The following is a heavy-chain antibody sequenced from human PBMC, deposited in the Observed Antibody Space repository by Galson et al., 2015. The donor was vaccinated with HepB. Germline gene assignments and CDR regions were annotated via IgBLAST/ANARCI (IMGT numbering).Heavy chain of an antibody. D-gene: IGHD3-10*01. CDR1: GFTFSSYG. CDR2: IWYDGSNK. Sequence: SLRLSCAASGFTFSSYGMHWVRQAPGKGLEWVAVIWYDGSNKYYADSVKGRFTISRDNSKNTLYLQMNSLRAEDTAVYYCARDMSELLLWFGEFNSHGMDVWGQATTVTVSS. V-gene: IGHV3-33*08. J-gene: IGHJ6*02. CDR3: ARDMSELLLWFGEFNSHGMDV.